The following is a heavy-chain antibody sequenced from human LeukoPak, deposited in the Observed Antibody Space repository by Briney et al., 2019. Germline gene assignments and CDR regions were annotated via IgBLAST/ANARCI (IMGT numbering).Heavy chain of an antibody. CDR1: GGSITTTNW. CDR3: ARGEEHGSGTVHFDY. V-gene: IGHV4-4*02. D-gene: IGHD3-10*01. CDR2: IYHGGST. Sequence: SGTLSLTCAVSGGSITTTNWWSWVRQPPRKGLEWIGEIYHGGSTNCNPSLKGRVTISVDRSNNQFSLRLTSVTAADTAVYYCARGEEHGSGTVHFDYWGQGTLVTVSS. J-gene: IGHJ4*02.